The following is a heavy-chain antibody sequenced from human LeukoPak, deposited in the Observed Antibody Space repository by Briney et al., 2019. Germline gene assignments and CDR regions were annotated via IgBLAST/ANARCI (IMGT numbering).Heavy chain of an antibody. Sequence: SVKVSCKASGDTFSSYAISWLRQDPGQGLEWMGQIIPIFGTTNYAQKFQGRVTFTADESTRTAYMELSSLRSEDTAVYYCARAKAGYSNCWSYWGQGTLVTVSS. V-gene: IGHV1-69*13. CDR1: GDTFSSYA. J-gene: IGHJ4*02. CDR3: ARAKAGYSNCWSY. CDR2: IIPIFGTT. D-gene: IGHD6-19*01.